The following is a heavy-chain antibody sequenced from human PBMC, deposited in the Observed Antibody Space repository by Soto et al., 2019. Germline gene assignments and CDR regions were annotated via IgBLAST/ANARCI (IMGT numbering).Heavy chain of an antibody. CDR1: GYSFTTYG. CDR2: ISAYNGNT. Sequence: QVQLVQSGGEVKKPGASVKVSCKTSGYSFTTYGISWVRQAPGQGLEWMGWISAYNGNTNYAQKLQGRVTMTTDTSTSTAYMGRRSLRSDDTAVDYCAREGPAPYYYYGTDVWGQGSTVTVSS. CDR3: AREGPAPYYYYGTDV. J-gene: IGHJ6*02. V-gene: IGHV1-18*01.